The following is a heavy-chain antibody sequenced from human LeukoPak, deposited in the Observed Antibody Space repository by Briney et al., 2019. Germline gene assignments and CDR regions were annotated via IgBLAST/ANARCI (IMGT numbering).Heavy chain of an antibody. J-gene: IGHJ4*02. V-gene: IGHV3-33*01. CDR2: IWYDGSNK. Sequence: WGSVRLSGAASGFTFSGYGMHWVRQAPGKGLEWVAVIWYDGSNKYYADSVKGRFTISRDNSKNTLYLQMNSLRAEDTAVYYCARDKGVWGNLQIPEYWGQGTLVTVSS. D-gene: IGHD3-16*01. CDR3: ARDKGVWGNLQIPEY. CDR1: GFTFSGYG.